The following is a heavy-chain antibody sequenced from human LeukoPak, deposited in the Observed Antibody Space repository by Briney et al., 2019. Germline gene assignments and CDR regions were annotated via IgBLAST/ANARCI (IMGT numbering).Heavy chain of an antibody. J-gene: IGHJ4*02. V-gene: IGHV1-46*01. Sequence: ASVKVSCKASGYSFTSYYMYWVRQAPGQGLEGMGVINPSGGSTNYAQKLQGRVTMTRDTSTSTVYMELSSLRSEDTAVYYCARATVRLGYCTVWGQGTLVTVSS. CDR1: GYSFTSYY. D-gene: IGHD2-8*02. CDR3: ARATVRLGYCTV. CDR2: INPSGGST.